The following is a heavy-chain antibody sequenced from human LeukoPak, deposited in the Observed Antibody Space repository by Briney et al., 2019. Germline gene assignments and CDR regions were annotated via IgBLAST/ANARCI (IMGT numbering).Heavy chain of an antibody. V-gene: IGHV4-4*07. J-gene: IGHJ6*03. CDR3: ARELGYCSSTSCYPYYYYYMDV. CDR1: GGSISSYY. Sequence: SETLSLTCTVSGGSISSYYWSWIRQPAGKGLEWIGRIYTSGSTNYNHSLKSRVTMSVDTSKNQFSLKLSSVTAADTAVYYCARELGYCSSTSCYPYYYYYMDVWGKGTTVTVSS. D-gene: IGHD2-2*01. CDR2: IYTSGST.